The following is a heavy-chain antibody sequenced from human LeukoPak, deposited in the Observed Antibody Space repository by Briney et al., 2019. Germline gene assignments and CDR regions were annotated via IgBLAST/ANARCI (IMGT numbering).Heavy chain of an antibody. J-gene: IGHJ4*02. CDR2: ISGSDGST. V-gene: IGHV3-23*01. CDR1: GFTFSSYA. Sequence: GGSLRLSCAASGFTFSSYAMNWVRQAPGKGLEWVSTISGSDGSTYYAGSVKGRFTISRDNSKNTLYLQMNNLRAEDTAVYYCAKEELEMATITGSDNWGQGTLVTVSS. D-gene: IGHD5-24*01. CDR3: AKEELEMATITGSDN.